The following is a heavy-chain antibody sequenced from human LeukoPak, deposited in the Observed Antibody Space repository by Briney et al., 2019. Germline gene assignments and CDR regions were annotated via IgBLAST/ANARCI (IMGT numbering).Heavy chain of an antibody. V-gene: IGHV4-34*01. CDR3: ARATPYYYGSGSYYLISHGMDV. J-gene: IGHJ6*02. D-gene: IGHD3-10*01. Sequence: SETLSLTCAVYGGSFSGYYWSWIRQPPGKGLEWIGEINHSGSTNYNPSLKSRVTISVDTSKNQFSLKLSSVTAADTAVYYCARATPYYYGSGSYYLISHGMDVWGQGTTVTVSS. CDR2: INHSGST. CDR1: GGSFSGYY.